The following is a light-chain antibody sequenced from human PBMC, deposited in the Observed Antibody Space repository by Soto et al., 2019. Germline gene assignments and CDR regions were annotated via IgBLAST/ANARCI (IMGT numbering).Light chain of an antibody. J-gene: IGKJ2*01. V-gene: IGKV1-39*01. CDR3: QQSYNTLMYT. CDR1: QSISNF. CDR2: GAS. Sequence: DIQMTQSPSSLSASVGDRVTITCRASQSISNFLNWYQHKPGKAPNLLIYGASSLQSGVPSRFSGSGSGTDFTLTISSLQPEDFATYYCQQSYNTLMYTFGQGTKLEL.